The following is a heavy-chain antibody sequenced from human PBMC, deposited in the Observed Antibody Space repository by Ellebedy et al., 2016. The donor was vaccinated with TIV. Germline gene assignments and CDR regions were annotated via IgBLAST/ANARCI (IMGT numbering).Heavy chain of an antibody. Sequence: GESLKISCAASGFTFSRYGMHWVRQAPGKGLEWVAVIWSDGSNKYYADSVKGRFTISRDNSKNTLYPKMNSLRAEDTAVYYCGSSSRGYSGVYMDVWGQGTTVTVSS. J-gene: IGHJ6*02. V-gene: IGHV3-33*01. CDR1: GFTFSRYG. CDR2: IWSDGSNK. CDR3: GSSSRGYSGVYMDV. D-gene: IGHD5-12*01.